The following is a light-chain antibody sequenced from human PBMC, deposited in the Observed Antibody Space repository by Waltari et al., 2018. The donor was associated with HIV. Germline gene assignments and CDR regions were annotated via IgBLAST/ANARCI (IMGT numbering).Light chain of an antibody. CDR1: SSDVGGYNI. CDR3: SSYTSSSTSLVV. V-gene: IGLV2-14*01. J-gene: IGLJ2*01. Sequence: QSALTQPASVSGSPGQSLTISCPGTSSDVGGYNIISWYQQHPGQAPKLIIYEVTKRPSGVSNRFSGSKSGNTASLTISGLQAEDEADYYCSSYTSSSTSLVVFGGGTKLTVL. CDR2: EVT.